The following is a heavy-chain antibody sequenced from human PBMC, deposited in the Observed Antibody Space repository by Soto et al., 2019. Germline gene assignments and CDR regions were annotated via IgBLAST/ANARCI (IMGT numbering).Heavy chain of an antibody. V-gene: IGHV3-23*01. J-gene: IGHJ5*02. CDR2: ISASGTGT. CDR3: AKPAQCSTASCYRVWFAP. CDR1: GFTFDSFA. D-gene: IGHD2-2*02. Sequence: GGSLRLSCAASGFTFDSFAMSWVRQTPQRGLEWVSAISASGTGTLYTDSVKGRFTISRDNSKNTVYLQMNSLRAEDTAVYYCAKPAQCSTASCYRVWFAPWGQGT.